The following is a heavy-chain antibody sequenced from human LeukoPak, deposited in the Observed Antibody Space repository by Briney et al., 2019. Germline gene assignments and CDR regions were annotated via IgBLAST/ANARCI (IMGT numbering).Heavy chain of an antibody. D-gene: IGHD1-26*01. CDR3: ARDMSGTVFDY. V-gene: IGHV3-74*03. CDR2: INTDGSST. Sequence: PGGSLRLSCAASGFTFSSYWMHWVRQAPGKGLVSVSRINTDGSSTTYAHFVKGRFTISRDNAKNTLYLQMNSLRAEDTAVYYCARDMSGTVFDYWGQGTLVTVSS. J-gene: IGHJ4*02. CDR1: GFTFSSYW.